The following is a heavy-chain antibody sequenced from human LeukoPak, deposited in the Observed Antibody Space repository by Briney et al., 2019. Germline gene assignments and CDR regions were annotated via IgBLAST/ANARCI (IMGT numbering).Heavy chain of an antibody. CDR1: GYTFTGYY. CDR3: ARDLGATKRFDY. V-gene: IGHV1-46*01. J-gene: IGHJ4*02. D-gene: IGHD1-26*01. CDR2: INPSGGST. Sequence: GASVKVSCKASGYTFTGYYMHWVRQAPGQGLEWMGIINPSGGSTSYAQKFQGRVTMTRDTSTSTVYMELSSLRSEDTAVYYCARDLGATKRFDYWGQGTLVTVSS.